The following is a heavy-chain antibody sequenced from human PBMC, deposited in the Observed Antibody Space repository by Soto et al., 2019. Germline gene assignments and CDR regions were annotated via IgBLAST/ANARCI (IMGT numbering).Heavy chain of an antibody. J-gene: IGHJ4*02. D-gene: IGHD4-4*01. V-gene: IGHV4-59*04. Sequence: SETLSLTCTVSGGSISSYYWSWIRQPPGRGLEWIGYIYYSGSTYYNPSLKSRVTMSVDTSKNQFSLKLSSVTAADTAVYYCSRLSRGDGYNNEDDWGQGTLVTVSS. CDR3: SRLSRGDGYNNEDD. CDR2: IYYSGST. CDR1: GGSISSYY.